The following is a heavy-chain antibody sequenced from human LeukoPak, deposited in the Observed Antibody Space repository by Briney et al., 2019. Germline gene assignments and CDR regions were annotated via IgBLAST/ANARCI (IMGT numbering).Heavy chain of an antibody. CDR2: IYYSGMA. Sequence: SETLSLTCTVSGGSISSYYWSWIRQPPGKGLEWIGYIYYSGMANYNPSLKSRVTMSVDTSKNQFSLNLNSATAADTAVYYCARRYCSGGSCYPRHFDFWGQGTLVTVSS. CDR3: ARRYCSGGSCYPRHFDF. D-gene: IGHD2-15*01. CDR1: GGSISSYY. V-gene: IGHV4-59*08. J-gene: IGHJ4*02.